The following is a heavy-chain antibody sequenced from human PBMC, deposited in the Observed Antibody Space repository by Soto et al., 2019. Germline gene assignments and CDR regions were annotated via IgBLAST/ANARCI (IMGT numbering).Heavy chain of an antibody. D-gene: IGHD6-19*01. V-gene: IGHV4-31*03. CDR3: ARGSSGWSSVRLDD. CDR1: SGSITSVNSY. J-gene: IGHJ4*02. Sequence: PSETLSLTCTVSSGSITSVNSYWSWIRQFPGKGLEWIGYIYYSGSSYYNPSLKGRVTISEDTSKKQFSLQLNSVTAADTAVYYCARGSSGWSSVRLDDWGQGTLVTVSS. CDR2: IYYSGSS.